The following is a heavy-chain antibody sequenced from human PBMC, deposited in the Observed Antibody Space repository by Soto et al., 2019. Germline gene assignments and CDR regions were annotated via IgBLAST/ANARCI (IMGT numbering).Heavy chain of an antibody. V-gene: IGHV3-64D*06. CDR3: AKDPLPIVASLAMGSWFDP. Sequence: GGSLRLSCSASGFTFSGYAMHWVRQAPGKGLEYVSAISSNGGSTYYADSVKGRFTISRDNSKNTLYLQMSSLRAEDTAVYYCAKDPLPIVASLAMGSWFDPWGQGTLVTVSS. CDR2: ISSNGGST. CDR1: GFTFSGYA. D-gene: IGHD5-12*01. J-gene: IGHJ5*02.